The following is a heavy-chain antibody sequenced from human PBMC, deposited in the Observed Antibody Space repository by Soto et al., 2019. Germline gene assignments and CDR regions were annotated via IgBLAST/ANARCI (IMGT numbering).Heavy chain of an antibody. D-gene: IGHD6-6*01. CDR2: INPNSGGT. CDR3: ARASNDYSSSHHHYYYYGMDV. V-gene: IGHV1-2*04. CDR1: GYTFTGYY. J-gene: IGHJ6*02. Sequence: ASVKVSCKASGYTFTGYYMHWVRQAPGQGLEWMGWINPNSGGTNYAQKFQGWVTMTRDTSISTAYMELSRLRSDDTAVYYCARASNDYSSSHHHYYYYGMDVWGQGTTVTVSS.